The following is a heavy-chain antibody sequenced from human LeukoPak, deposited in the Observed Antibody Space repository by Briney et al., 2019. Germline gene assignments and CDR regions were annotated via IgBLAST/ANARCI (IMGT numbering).Heavy chain of an antibody. V-gene: IGHV1-69*13. CDR1: GGTFSSYA. CDR2: IIPIFGTA. CDR3: ARDPVESGWPRFWFDP. D-gene: IGHD6-19*01. Sequence: GASVKVSCKASGGTFSSYAISWVRQAPGQGLEWMGGIIPIFGTANYAQKFQGRVTITADESTSTAYMELRSLRSDDTAVYYCARDPVESGWPRFWFDPWGQGTLVTVSS. J-gene: IGHJ5*02.